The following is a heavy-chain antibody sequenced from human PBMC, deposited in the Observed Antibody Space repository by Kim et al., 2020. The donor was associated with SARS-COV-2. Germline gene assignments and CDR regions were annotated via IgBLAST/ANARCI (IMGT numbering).Heavy chain of an antibody. CDR1: GGSISSSSYY. V-gene: IGHV4-39*01. CDR3: ARHDTDIVVVVVSFTSWFDP. CDR2: IYYSGST. D-gene: IGHD2-15*01. J-gene: IGHJ5*02. Sequence: GSLSLTCTVSGGSISSSSYYWGWIRQPPGQGLEWIGTIYYSGSTYYNPSLKSRVTISVDTSKNQFSLKLSSVTAADTAVYYCARHDTDIVVVVVSFTSWFDPWGQGTLVTVSS.